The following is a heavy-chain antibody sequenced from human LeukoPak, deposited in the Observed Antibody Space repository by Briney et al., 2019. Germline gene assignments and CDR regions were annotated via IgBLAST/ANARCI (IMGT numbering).Heavy chain of an antibody. CDR1: GFTFSSYA. J-gene: IGHJ6*02. D-gene: IGHD3-10*01. Sequence: GGSLRLSCAASGFTFSSYAMSWVRQAPGKGLEWASAVTASAGNTYYADSVKGRFTISRDNSKNTLYLQVNSLRAEDTAVYYCAKGDYYGSGSTFKNGMDVWGQGTTVTVSS. V-gene: IGHV3-23*01. CDR3: AKGDYYGSGSTFKNGMDV. CDR2: VTASAGNT.